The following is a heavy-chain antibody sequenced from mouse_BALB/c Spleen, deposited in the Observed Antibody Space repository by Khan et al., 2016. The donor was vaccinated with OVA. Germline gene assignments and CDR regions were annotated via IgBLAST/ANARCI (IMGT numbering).Heavy chain of an antibody. CDR2: IYPVDGSS. CDR3: GRGYYGYLDY. Sequence: QVQLKQSGPELVRPGASVKMSCKASGYTLTSYYIHWVKQRPGQGLEWIGWIYPVDGSSKYNEKFKGKSTLTADKSSSTAYMLLSSLTSEDSAIYVCGRGYYGYLDYWGQGTTLTVSS. J-gene: IGHJ2*01. CDR1: GYTLTSYY. V-gene: IGHV1S56*01. D-gene: IGHD1-1*01.